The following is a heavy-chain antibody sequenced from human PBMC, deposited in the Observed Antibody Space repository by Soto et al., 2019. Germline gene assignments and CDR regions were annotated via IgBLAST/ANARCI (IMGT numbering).Heavy chain of an antibody. V-gene: IGHV3-23*01. J-gene: IGHJ4*02. CDR1: GFTFSSYA. Sequence: EVQLLESGGGLVQPGGSLRLSCAASGFTFSSYAMSWVRQAPGKGLEWVSAISGSGGSTYYADSVKGRLTISRDNSKNTLYLQMNSLRAEDTAVYYCAKDIGNIVVVPAASYWGQGTLVTVSS. CDR3: AKDIGNIVVVPAASY. D-gene: IGHD2-2*01. CDR2: ISGSGGST.